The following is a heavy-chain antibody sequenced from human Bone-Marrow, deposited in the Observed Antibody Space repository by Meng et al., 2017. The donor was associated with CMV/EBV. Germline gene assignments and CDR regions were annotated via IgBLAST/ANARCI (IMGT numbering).Heavy chain of an antibody. Sequence: ASSSSNWGSCARQPPGKGLWWVGEIYHRGSNNYNPSLKNRVTISVDKSMKQFSIRMSSVTAAATAVYYYGRRGRDCSSTSCERPYYWGQGTLVTVSS. CDR3: GRRGRDCSSTSCERPYY. D-gene: IGHD2-2*01. CDR1: ASSSSNW. V-gene: IGHV4-4*02. CDR2: IYHRGSN. J-gene: IGHJ4*02.